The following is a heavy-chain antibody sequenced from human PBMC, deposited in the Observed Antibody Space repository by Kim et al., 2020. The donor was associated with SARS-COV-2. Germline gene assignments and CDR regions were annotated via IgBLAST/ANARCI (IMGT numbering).Heavy chain of an antibody. Sequence: SVKVSCKASGGTFSSYAISCVRQAPGQGLEWMGGIIPIFGTANYAQKFQGRVTITADESTSTAYMELSSLRSEDTAVYYCARVLRSKQLRNWFDPWGQGTLVTVSS. D-gene: IGHD6-13*01. V-gene: IGHV1-69*13. CDR3: ARVLRSKQLRNWFDP. J-gene: IGHJ5*02. CDR2: IIPIFGTA. CDR1: GGTFSSYA.